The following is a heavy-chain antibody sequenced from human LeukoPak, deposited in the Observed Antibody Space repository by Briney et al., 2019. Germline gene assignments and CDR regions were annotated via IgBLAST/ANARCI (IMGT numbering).Heavy chain of an antibody. J-gene: IGHJ4*02. Sequence: GGSLRLSCAASGFTFSNAWMSWVRQAPGKGLEWVGRIKSKTDGGTTDYTAPVKGRFTISRDDSKNTLYLQMNSQKTEDTAVYYCTTDPDYYDSSGYYSGGYYFDYWGQGTLVTVSS. CDR3: TTDPDYYDSSGYYSGGYYFDY. V-gene: IGHV3-15*01. CDR2: IKSKTDGGTT. CDR1: GFTFSNAW. D-gene: IGHD3-22*01.